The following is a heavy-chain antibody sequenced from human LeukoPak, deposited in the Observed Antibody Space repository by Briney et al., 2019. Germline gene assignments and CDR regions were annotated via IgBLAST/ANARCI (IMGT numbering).Heavy chain of an antibody. CDR2: IYPGDSDT. J-gene: IGHJ4*02. Sequence: HGESLKISCQGSGYSFTSYWIGWVRQMPGKGLEWMGIIYPGDSDTRYSPSFQGQVTISADKSISTAYLQWSSLKASDTAMYYCARQEDILTGYYVYWGQGTLVTVSS. V-gene: IGHV5-51*01. D-gene: IGHD3-9*01. CDR3: ARQEDILTGYYVY. CDR1: GYSFTSYW.